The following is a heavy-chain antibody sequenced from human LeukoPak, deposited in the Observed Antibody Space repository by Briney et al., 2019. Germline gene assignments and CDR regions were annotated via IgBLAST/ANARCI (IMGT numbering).Heavy chain of an antibody. J-gene: IGHJ4*02. CDR1: GYTFIDHY. D-gene: IGHD3-22*01. CDR3: ARAGHNSNSGGYDF. CDR2: IDPDTGDT. Sequence: ASVKVSCKPSGYTFIDHYLHWVRQAPGQGLESLGWIDPDTGDTNYPQKFQGRVTMTRDTSSSTAYMELNRLRSDDAAVYYCARAGHNSNSGGYDFWGLGTLVTVSS. V-gene: IGHV1-2*02.